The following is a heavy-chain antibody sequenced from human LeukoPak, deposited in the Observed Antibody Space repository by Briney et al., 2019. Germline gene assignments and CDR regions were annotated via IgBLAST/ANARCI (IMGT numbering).Heavy chain of an antibody. D-gene: IGHD3-3*01. CDR3: ARSLPPPTIFGVVPYYMDV. Sequence: SETLSLTCTVSGGSISSYYWSWIRQPPGKGLEWIGYIYYSGSTNYNPSLKSRVTISVDTPKNQFSLKLSSVTAADTAVYYCARSLPPPTIFGVVPYYMDVWGKGTTVTVSS. CDR2: IYYSGST. V-gene: IGHV4-59*01. J-gene: IGHJ6*03. CDR1: GGSISSYY.